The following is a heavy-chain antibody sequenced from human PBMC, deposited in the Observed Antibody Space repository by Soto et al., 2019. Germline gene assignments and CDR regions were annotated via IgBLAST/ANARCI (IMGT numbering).Heavy chain of an antibody. CDR3: AREVDATTLTSPDY. D-gene: IGHD4-17*01. CDR2: INAGNGNT. CDR1: GYIFSGSV. V-gene: IGHV1-3*01. Sequence: QVQLVQSGAEVKKPGPSVKVSCKASGYIFSGSVMHWVRQAPGQRLEWMGWINAGNGNTIHSQNFQVRVTITRHTSAITVYMSGCSLRSEATAVYYWAREVDATTLTSPDYWGQGTRVTVSS. J-gene: IGHJ4*02.